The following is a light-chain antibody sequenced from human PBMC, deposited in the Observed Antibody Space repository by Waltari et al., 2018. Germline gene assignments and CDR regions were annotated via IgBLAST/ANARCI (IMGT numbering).Light chain of an antibody. Sequence: IVLTQSPGTLSWSPGERATLSCRASQSVRSSYLAWYHQKPGQAPRLLLYGASSRATGIPDRFSGSGSGTDFTLTISTLEYEDFAVYSCPQYGSFWTFGQGTKVEIK. CDR1: QSVRSSY. J-gene: IGKJ1*01. V-gene: IGKV3-20*01. CDR3: PQYGSFWT. CDR2: GAS.